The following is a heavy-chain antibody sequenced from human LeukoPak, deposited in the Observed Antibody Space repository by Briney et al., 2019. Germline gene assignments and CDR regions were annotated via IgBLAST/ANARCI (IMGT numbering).Heavy chain of an antibody. D-gene: IGHD6-19*01. CDR2: IYYSGST. CDR3: ASGWYDYFDY. Sequence: PSETLSLTCTVSGGSIGSYYWSWIRQPPGKGLEWIGYIYYSGSTNYNPSLKSRVTISVDTSKNQFSLKLSSVTAADTAVYYCASGWYDYFDYWGQGTLVTVSS. V-gene: IGHV4-59*01. CDR1: GGSIGSYY. J-gene: IGHJ4*02.